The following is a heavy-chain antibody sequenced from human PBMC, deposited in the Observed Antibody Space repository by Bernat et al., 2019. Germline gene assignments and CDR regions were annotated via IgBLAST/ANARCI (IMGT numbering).Heavy chain of an antibody. CDR1: GFTFSSYG. V-gene: IGHV3-30*18. J-gene: IGHJ2*01. CDR2: ISYDGSNK. CDR3: AKDFREYSRGPGYFAL. Sequence: QVQLVESGGGVVQPGRSLRLSCAASGFTFSSYGMHWVRQAPGKGLEWVAVISYDGSNKYYADSVKGRFTSSRDNSKNTLYLQMNSLRAEDTAVYYGAKDFREYSRGPGYFALWGRGTLVTVSS. D-gene: IGHD6-6*01.